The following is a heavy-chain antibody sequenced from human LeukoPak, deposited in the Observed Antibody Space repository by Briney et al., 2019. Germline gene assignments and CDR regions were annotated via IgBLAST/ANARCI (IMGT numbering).Heavy chain of an antibody. J-gene: IGHJ4*02. V-gene: IGHV4-39*01. CDR2: IYYSGST. Sequence: PSETLSLTCTVSGGSISSGSYYWGWIRQPPGKGLEWIGSIYYSGSTYYNPSLKSRVTISVDTSKNQFSLKLSSVTAADTAVYYCARHPYRDGYNVGDYWGQGTLVTVSS. CDR1: GGSISSGSYY. D-gene: IGHD5-24*01. CDR3: ARHPYRDGYNVGDY.